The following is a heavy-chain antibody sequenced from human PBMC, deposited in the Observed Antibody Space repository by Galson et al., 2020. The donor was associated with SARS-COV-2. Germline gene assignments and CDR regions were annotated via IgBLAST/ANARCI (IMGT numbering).Heavy chain of an antibody. D-gene: IGHD3-3*01. CDR1: GGSISSYY. V-gene: IGHV4-4*07. J-gene: IGHJ5*02. Sequence: PSETLSLTCTVSGGSISSYYWSWIRQPAGKGLEWIGRIYTSGSTNYNPSLKSRVTMSVDTSKNQFSLKLSSVTAADTAVYYCARDRRSDYYTLSWFDPWGQGTLVTVSS. CDR2: IYTSGST. CDR3: ARDRRSDYYTLSWFDP.